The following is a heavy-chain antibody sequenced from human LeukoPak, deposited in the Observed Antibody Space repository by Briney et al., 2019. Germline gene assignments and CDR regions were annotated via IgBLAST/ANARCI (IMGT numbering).Heavy chain of an antibody. CDR2: ISERGGST. V-gene: IGHV3-23*01. J-gene: IGHJ4*02. CDR1: GISLSNYA. CDR3: AKRGVVIRGILVIGYHQEAYHYDF. D-gene: IGHD3-10*01. Sequence: GGSLRLSCVVSGISLSNYAITWVRQAPGKGLEWVSYISERGGSTTYADSVKGRFTISRDTSLNTLHLQMNNLRAEDTAVYFCAKRGVVIRGILVIGYHQEAYHYDFWGQGVLVTVSS.